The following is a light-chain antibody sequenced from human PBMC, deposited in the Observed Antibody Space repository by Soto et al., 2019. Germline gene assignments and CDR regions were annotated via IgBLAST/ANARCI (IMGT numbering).Light chain of an antibody. CDR2: GAS. Sequence: EILLTQSPGTLSLSPGERATLSCRASQSVSNNYLAWYQQKPGQAPRLLIYGASNRATGIPDRFSGSGSRTDFTLTISRLEPEDFAVYYCQQYGSSGTFGQGTKVDIK. J-gene: IGKJ1*01. CDR3: QQYGSSGT. V-gene: IGKV3-20*01. CDR1: QSVSNNY.